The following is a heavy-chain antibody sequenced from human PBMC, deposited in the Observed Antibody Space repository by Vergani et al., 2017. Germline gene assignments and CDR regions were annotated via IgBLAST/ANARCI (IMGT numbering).Heavy chain of an antibody. J-gene: IGHJ6*02. CDR3: ARPGAHVDTAMVNAPEDYYYYGMDV. CDR1: GGTFSSYT. D-gene: IGHD5-18*01. Sequence: QVQLVQSGAEVKKPGSSVKVSCKASGGTFSSYTISWVRQAPGQGLEWMGRIIPILGIANYAQKFQGRVTITADKSTSTAYMELSSLRSEDTAVYYCARPGAHVDTAMVNAPEDYYYYGMDVWGQGTTVTVSS. V-gene: IGHV1-69*02. CDR2: IIPILGIA.